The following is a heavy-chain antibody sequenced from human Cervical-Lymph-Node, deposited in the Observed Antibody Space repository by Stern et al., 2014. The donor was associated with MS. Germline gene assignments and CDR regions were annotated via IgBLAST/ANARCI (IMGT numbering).Heavy chain of an antibody. V-gene: IGHV4-61*02. CDR1: GGSISSGDYY. CDR2: IYTSGST. Sequence: QVHLQESGPGLVKPSQTLSLTCTVSGGSISSGDYYWTWIRQPAGKGLEWIGRIYTSGSTNYSPSLQSRVTISLDTPKNKFSLRLSSVTAADTAVYYCARGGTYYYDTTGYILDNWGQGTLVTVSS. CDR3: ARGGTYYYDTTGYILDN. D-gene: IGHD3-22*01. J-gene: IGHJ4*02.